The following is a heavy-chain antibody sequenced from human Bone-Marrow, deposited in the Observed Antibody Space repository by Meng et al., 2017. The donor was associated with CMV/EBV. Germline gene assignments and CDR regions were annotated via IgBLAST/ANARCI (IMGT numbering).Heavy chain of an antibody. V-gene: IGHV3-30-3*01. CDR2: ISYDGSNK. CDR3: ARGCSSTSCYTMRY. D-gene: IGHD2-2*02. J-gene: IGHJ4*02. Sequence: GGSLRLSCAASGFTFSSYAMHWVRQAPGKGLEWVAVISYDGSNKYYADSVKGRFTISRDNSKNTLYLQMNSLRAEDTAVYYCARGCSSTSCYTMRYWGQGTLVTVSS. CDR1: GFTFSSYA.